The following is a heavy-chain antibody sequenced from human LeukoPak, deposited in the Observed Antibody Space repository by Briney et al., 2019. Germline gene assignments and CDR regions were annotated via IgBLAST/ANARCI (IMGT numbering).Heavy chain of an antibody. V-gene: IGHV3-7*01. CDR1: GFICSSHW. J-gene: IGHJ4*02. CDR2: INLEGTDK. CDR3: ARSESYFSK. Sequence: PGGSLRLSCAASGFICSSHWMSWVRQAPGKGLEWVANINLEGTDKNYVDSVKGRFTISRDNAKNSLYLQMSSLRADDTAMYYCARSESYFSKWGQGTLVAVSS. D-gene: IGHD1-26*01.